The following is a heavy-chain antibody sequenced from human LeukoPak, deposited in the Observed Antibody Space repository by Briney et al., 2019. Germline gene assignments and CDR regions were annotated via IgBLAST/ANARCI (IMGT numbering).Heavy chain of an antibody. Sequence: GGSLRLSCAASGFTFSTYAMSWVRQAPGKGLEWVSVISGSGGSTYYADSVKGRFTISRDNSKNTLYLQMNSLRDEDTAVYYCARGGSGYGDYSYFFGLDVWGQGTTVTVSS. CDR2: ISGSGGST. CDR3: ARGGSGYGDYSYFFGLDV. J-gene: IGHJ6*02. CDR1: GFTFSTYA. V-gene: IGHV3-23*01. D-gene: IGHD5-12*01.